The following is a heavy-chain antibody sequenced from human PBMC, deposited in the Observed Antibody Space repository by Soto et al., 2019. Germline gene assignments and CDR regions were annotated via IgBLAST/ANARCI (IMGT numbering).Heavy chain of an antibody. CDR1: GGTFSTYS. D-gene: IGHD6-19*01. CDR2: VIPLLGIR. CDR3: TIGSWSCEVFDI. V-gene: IGHV1-69*02. Sequence: QVQLVQSGAEVKKPGSSVKVSCKDFGGTFSTYSMFWVRQAPGQGLEWIGRVIPLLGIRNYAQRSQDRDTITADKSTATAHMELSSLRSEDTALYYCTIGSWSCEVFDIWGQGTMVTVSS. J-gene: IGHJ3*02.